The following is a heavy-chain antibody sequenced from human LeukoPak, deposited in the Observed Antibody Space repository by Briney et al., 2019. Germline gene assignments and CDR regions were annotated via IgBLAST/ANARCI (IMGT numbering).Heavy chain of an antibody. CDR1: GFTSSSSW. J-gene: IGHJ4*02. CDR3: SYSLNY. CDR2: IKEDGSET. Sequence: ESLSLSCAASGFTSSSSWMDWVRQAPGQGLEWAANIKEDGSETHYVDSAKGRFTISRDNAKNTLFLQVDSLRVEDTAIYYCSYSLNYWGQGALVTVSS. D-gene: IGHD2-21*01. V-gene: IGHV3-7*01.